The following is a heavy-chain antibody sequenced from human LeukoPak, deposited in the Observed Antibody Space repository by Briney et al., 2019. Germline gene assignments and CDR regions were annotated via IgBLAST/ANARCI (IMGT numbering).Heavy chain of an antibody. J-gene: IGHJ6*02. CDR3: ARGSDLAADYGMDV. CDR2: IYYSGST. Sequence: TSETLSLTCTVSGGSISSYYWSSIRQPPGKGLEWIGYIYYSGSTNYNPSLKSRVTISVDTSKNQFSLKLSSVTAADTAVYYCARGSDLAADYGMDVWGQGTTVTVSS. D-gene: IGHD6-13*01. CDR1: GGSISSYY. V-gene: IGHV4-59*01.